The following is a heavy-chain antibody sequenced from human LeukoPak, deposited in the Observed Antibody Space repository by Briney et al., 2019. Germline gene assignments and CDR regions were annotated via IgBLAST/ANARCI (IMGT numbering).Heavy chain of an antibody. D-gene: IGHD2-15*01. CDR2: IIPIFGTA. V-gene: IGHV1-69*01. CDR1: GGTFSSYA. J-gene: IGHJ5*02. Sequence: SVKVSCKASGGTFSSYAISWVRQAPGQGLEWMGGIIPIFGTANYAQKFQGRVTITADESTSTAYMELSSLRSEDTAVYYCARDEVVHCSGGSCYSGHNWFDPWGQGTLVTVPS. CDR3: ARDEVVHCSGGSCYSGHNWFDP.